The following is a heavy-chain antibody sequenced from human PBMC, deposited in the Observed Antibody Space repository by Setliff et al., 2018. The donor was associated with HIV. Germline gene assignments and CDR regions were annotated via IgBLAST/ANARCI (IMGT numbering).Heavy chain of an antibody. V-gene: IGHV4-61*02. CDR1: GGSISSGSYY. Sequence: SETLSLTCTVSGGSISSGSYYWNWIRQPAGKGLEWIGRIYTSGSTNYNPSLKSRVTISVHTSKNQFSLKLSSVTAADTAVYYCARSRESSGYYRDYYYYLDVWGKGTTVTVTS. D-gene: IGHD6-19*01. CDR3: ARSRESSGYYRDYYYYLDV. CDR2: IYTSGST. J-gene: IGHJ6*03.